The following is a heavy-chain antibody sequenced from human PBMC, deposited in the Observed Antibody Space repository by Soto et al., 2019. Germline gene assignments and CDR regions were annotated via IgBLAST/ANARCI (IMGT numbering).Heavy chain of an antibody. J-gene: IGHJ5*02. CDR1: GGSISSGGYY. D-gene: IGHD3-3*02. CDR2: IYYSGST. Sequence: PSETLSLTCTVSGGSISSGGYYWSWIRQHPGKGLEWIGYIYYSGSTYYNPSLKSRVTISVDTSKNQFSLKLSSVTAADTAVYSWARGLQRIRRYGFAPGGQGTLVTVS. CDR3: ARGLQRIRRYGFAP. V-gene: IGHV4-31*03.